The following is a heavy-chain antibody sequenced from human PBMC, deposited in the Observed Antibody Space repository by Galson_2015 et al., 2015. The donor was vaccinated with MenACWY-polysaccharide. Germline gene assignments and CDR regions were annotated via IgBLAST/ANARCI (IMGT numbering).Heavy chain of an antibody. CDR3: AIHYFYEPSRTWELAFDV. CDR1: GFTLSTYR. J-gene: IGHJ3*01. V-gene: IGHV3-21*01. D-gene: IGHD1-26*01. Sequence: SLRLSCAASGFTLSTYRMNWVRRAPGKGLEWVSSIGNSPTYIYYADSVKGRFTISRDNAKNSLYLQMNSLRVDDPAIYYCAIHYFYEPSRTWELAFDVWGQWTIVTVSS. CDR2: IGNSPTYI.